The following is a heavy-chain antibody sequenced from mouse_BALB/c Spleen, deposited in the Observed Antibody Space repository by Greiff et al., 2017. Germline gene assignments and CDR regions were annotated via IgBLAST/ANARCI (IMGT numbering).Heavy chain of an antibody. V-gene: IGHV2-2*02. Sequence: QVQLQQSGPGLVQPSQSLSITCTVSGFSLTSYGVHWVRQSPGKGLEWLGVIWSGGSTDYNAAFISRLSISKDNSKSQVFFKMNSLQANDTAIYYCARNWYYGSSSLDYWGQGTTLTVSS. CDR1: GFSLTSYG. CDR3: ARNWYYGSSSLDY. D-gene: IGHD1-1*01. CDR2: IWSGGST. J-gene: IGHJ2*01.